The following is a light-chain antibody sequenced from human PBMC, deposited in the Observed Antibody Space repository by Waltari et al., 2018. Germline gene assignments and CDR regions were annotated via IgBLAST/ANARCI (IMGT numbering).Light chain of an antibody. CDR2: WAS. Sequence: DIVMTQSPDSLAVSLGERATINCKSNQSVLYSSNNKKYLAWYQQKPGQPPKLLIYWASTRESGVPDRFSGSGSGTDFTLTISSLQAEDVAVYYCQQYYSTPPTFGQGTKVEIK. J-gene: IGKJ1*01. CDR1: QSVLYSSNNKKY. V-gene: IGKV4-1*01. CDR3: QQYYSTPPT.